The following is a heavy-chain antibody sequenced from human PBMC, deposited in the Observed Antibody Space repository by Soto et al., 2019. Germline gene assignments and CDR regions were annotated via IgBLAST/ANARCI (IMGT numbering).Heavy chain of an antibody. V-gene: IGHV1-46*01. CDR1: GFTLTDYY. CDR3: SGFRSASYYDGSGGDLDY. J-gene: IGHJ4*02. D-gene: IGHD3-10*01. Sequence: ASVKVSCKASGFTLTDYYIHWVRQAPGQGLEWMGLINPSGGGTTYAQTFQGRVTMTRDTSTRKVYMDLSSLRSEDTAVYYCSGFRSASYYDGSGGDLDYWGQGTLVTVSS. CDR2: INPSGGGT.